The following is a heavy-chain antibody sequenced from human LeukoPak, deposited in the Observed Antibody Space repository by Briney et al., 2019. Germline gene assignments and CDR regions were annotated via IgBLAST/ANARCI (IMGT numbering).Heavy chain of an antibody. CDR1: GYTFTSLG. D-gene: IGHD3-22*01. V-gene: IGHV1-18*01. CDR3: ARDCDRSGYYCY. J-gene: IGHJ4*02. CDR2: ISGDNGNT. Sequence: GASVKVSCKASGYTFTSLGISWVRQAPGQGLEWMGWISGDNGNTYCAQKLQGRVTLTTDTSTSTAYMELRGLRSDDTAVYYCARDCDRSGYYCYWGQGTQVTVSS.